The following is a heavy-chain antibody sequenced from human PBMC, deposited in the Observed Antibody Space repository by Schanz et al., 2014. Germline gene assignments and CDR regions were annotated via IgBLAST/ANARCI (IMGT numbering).Heavy chain of an antibody. Sequence: EVHLAESGGGLVQPGGSLRLSCAASGFTFSSYAMNWVRQAPGKGLEWVSVIGVDGTTTYYADSVKGRFTISRDNSKNTLYLQMNSLRAEDTAVYYCARAGYDADNWFNPWGQGTLVTVSS. CDR3: ARAGYDADNWFNP. V-gene: IGHV3-23*04. CDR2: IGVDGTTT. D-gene: IGHD2-2*01. CDR1: GFTFSSYA. J-gene: IGHJ5*02.